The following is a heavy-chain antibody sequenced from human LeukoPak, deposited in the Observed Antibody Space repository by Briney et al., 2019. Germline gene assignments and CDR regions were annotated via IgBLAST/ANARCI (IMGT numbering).Heavy chain of an antibody. V-gene: IGHV4-59*01. CDR1: GGPISSYY. CDR2: IYYSGST. D-gene: IGHD3-16*01. Sequence: SETLSLTCTVSGGPISSYYWSWIRQPPGKGLEWIGYIYYSGSTNYNPSLKSRVTISVDTSKNQFSLKLSSVTAADTAVYYCARDGGASDDAFDIWGQGTTVTVSS. CDR3: ARDGGASDDAFDI. J-gene: IGHJ3*02.